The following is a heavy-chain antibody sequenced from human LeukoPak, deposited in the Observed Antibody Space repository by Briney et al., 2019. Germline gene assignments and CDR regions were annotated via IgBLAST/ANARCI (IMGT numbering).Heavy chain of an antibody. V-gene: IGHV3-30-3*01. J-gene: IGHJ4*02. CDR3: ARDLTAVDTAIPDY. CDR2: ISYDGGNK. CDR1: GFTFSSYA. Sequence: GGSLRLSCAAFGFTFSSYAMHWVRQAPGKGLEWVAVISYDGGNKYYADSVKGRFTISRDNSKNTLYLQMNSLRAEDTAVYYCARDLTAVDTAIPDYWGQGTLVTVSS. D-gene: IGHD5-18*01.